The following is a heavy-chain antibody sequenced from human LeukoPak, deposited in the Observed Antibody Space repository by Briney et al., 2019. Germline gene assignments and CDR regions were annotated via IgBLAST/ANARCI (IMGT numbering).Heavy chain of an antibody. V-gene: IGHV3-30*18. CDR2: ISYDGSNK. J-gene: IGHJ4*02. Sequence: GGSLGLSCAASGFTFSSHGMHWVRQAPGKGLEWVAVISYDGSNKYYADSVKGRFTISRDNSKNTLYLQMNSLRAEDTAVYYCAKGDDYGDYGSDYWGQGTLVTVSS. D-gene: IGHD4-17*01. CDR1: GFTFSSHG. CDR3: AKGDDYGDYGSDY.